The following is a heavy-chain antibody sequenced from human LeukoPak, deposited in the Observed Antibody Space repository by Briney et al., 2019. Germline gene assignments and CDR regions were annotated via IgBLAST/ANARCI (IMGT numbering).Heavy chain of an antibody. CDR1: GGSISSYS. V-gene: IGHV4-30-2*01. CDR2: IYHNGST. Sequence: SETLSLTCTVSGGSISSYSWSWIRQPPGKGLEWIGYIYHNGSTYYNPSLKGRVTISVDRSKNQFSLKLSSVTAADTAVYYCARVVSQYYDILTGYYRAYNWFDPWGQGTLVTVSS. J-gene: IGHJ5*02. CDR3: ARVVSQYYDILTGYYRAYNWFDP. D-gene: IGHD3-9*01.